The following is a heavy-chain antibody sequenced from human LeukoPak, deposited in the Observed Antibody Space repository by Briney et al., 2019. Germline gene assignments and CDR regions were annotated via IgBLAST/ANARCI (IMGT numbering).Heavy chain of an antibody. J-gene: IGHJ4*02. CDR3: ARDFGDSSL. Sequence: PGGSLRLSCAASGLTFTSYSMNWVRQAAGKGLEWVSSISSSSSYVYYADSVKGRFTISRDNANNSLYLQMNSLRAEDTAVYYCARDFGDSSLWGQGTLVTVSS. CDR1: GLTFTSYS. D-gene: IGHD3-22*01. V-gene: IGHV3-21*01. CDR2: ISSSSSYV.